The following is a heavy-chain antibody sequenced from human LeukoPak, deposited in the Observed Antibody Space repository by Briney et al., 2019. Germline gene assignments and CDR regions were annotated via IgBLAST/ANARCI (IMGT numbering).Heavy chain of an antibody. CDR2: IKSKTDGGTA. D-gene: IGHD4-17*01. J-gene: IGHJ4*02. Sequence: GGSLRLSCAASGFTSSNAWMTWVRQAPGKGLEWVGRIKSKTDGGTADYAAPVKGRFIISRDDSKDTLYLQMNSLQIEDTAVYYCSTARATVTTDYWGQGTLVTVSS. V-gene: IGHV3-15*01. CDR3: STARATVTTDY. CDR1: GFTSSNAW.